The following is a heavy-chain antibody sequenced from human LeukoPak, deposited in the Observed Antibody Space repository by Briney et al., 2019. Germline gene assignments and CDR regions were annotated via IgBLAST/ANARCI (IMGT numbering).Heavy chain of an antibody. CDR3: VRLVGASGAFDI. Sequence: KTSETLSLTCTVSDDSISSNNYFWAWIRQPPGNGLEWMTSISYTGSTYYNPSLKSRVTISVDTSKNQFSLRLSSVTAADTALYYCVRLVGASGAFDICGHGPTVTVSS. J-gene: IGHJ3*02. V-gene: IGHV4-39*07. CDR2: ISYTGST. CDR1: DDSISSNNYF. D-gene: IGHD1-26*01.